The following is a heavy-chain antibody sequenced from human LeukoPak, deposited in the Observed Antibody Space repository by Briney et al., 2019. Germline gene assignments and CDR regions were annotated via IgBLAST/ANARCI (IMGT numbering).Heavy chain of an antibody. CDR3: ARAPVVRAATKGGPNGYDY. CDR1: GGSFSGYY. V-gene: IGHV4-34*01. CDR2: INHSGST. J-gene: IGHJ4*02. Sequence: SETLSLTCAVYGGSFSGYYWSWIRQPPGKGLEWIGEINHSGSTNYNPSLKSRVTISVDTSKNQFSLKLSSVTAADTAVYYCARAPVVRAATKGGPNGYDYWGRGTLVTVSS. D-gene: IGHD2-15*01.